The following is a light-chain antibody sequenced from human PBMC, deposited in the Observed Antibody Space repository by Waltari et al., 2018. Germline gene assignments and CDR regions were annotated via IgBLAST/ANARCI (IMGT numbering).Light chain of an antibody. V-gene: IGKV3-20*01. CDR2: GAS. CDR1: QSVSSRY. J-gene: IGKJ3*01. CDR3: QQYLSSPPEFT. Sequence: EIVLTQSPGTLSLSPGERATLSCRASQSVSSRYLAWYHQKPGQAPRLVIYGASSRATGIPDRFSGSGSGTDFTLAISRLEPEDFAVYYCQQYLSSPPEFTFGPGTKVDIK.